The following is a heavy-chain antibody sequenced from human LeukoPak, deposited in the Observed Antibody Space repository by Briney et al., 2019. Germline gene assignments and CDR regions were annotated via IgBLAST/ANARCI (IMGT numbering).Heavy chain of an antibody. CDR2: IYYSGST. J-gene: IGHJ5*02. D-gene: IGHD2-2*01. V-gene: IGHV4-59*12. CDR3: ARVVQLLFMFKVNWFDP. CDR1: GGSISSYY. Sequence: SETLSLTCTVSGGSISSYYWSWIRQPPGKGLEWIGYIYYSGSTNYNPSLKSRVTISVDTSKNQFSLKLSSVTAADTAVYYCARVVQLLFMFKVNWFDPWGQGTLVTVSS.